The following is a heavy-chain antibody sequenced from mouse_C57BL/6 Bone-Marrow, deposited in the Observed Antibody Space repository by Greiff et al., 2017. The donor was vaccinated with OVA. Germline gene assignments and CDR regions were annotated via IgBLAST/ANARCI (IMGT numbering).Heavy chain of an antibody. Sequence: LVESGAELARPGASVKLSCKASGYTFTSYGISWVKQRTGQGLEWIGEIYPRSGNTYYNEKFKGKATLTADKSSSTAYMELRSLTSEDSAVYFCARKGGIYYGNSYFDYWGQGTTLTVSS. J-gene: IGHJ2*01. CDR1: GYTFTSYG. V-gene: IGHV1-81*01. CDR3: ARKGGIYYGNSYFDY. CDR2: IYPRSGNT. D-gene: IGHD2-1*01.